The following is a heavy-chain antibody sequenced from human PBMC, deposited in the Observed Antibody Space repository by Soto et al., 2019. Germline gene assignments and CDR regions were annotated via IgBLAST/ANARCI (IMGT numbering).Heavy chain of an antibody. CDR3: AREWDNSSGWPTIDY. Sequence: ASVKVSCKASGYTFTSYGISWVRQAPGQGLEWMGWISAYNGITNYAQKLQGRVTMTTDTSTSTAYMELRSLRSDDTAVYYCAREWDNSSGWPTIDYWGQGXLVTVYS. CDR2: ISAYNGIT. J-gene: IGHJ4*02. D-gene: IGHD6-19*01. CDR1: GYTFTSYG. V-gene: IGHV1-18*01.